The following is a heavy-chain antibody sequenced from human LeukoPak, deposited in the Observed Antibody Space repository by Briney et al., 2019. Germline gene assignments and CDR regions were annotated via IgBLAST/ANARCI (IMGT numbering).Heavy chain of an antibody. D-gene: IGHD1-26*01. CDR2: INWNGGGT. CDR1: GFTFTDYG. V-gene: IGHV3-9*01. J-gene: IGHJ6*02. CDR3: AKHMRATNTYSFFGLDV. Sequence: PGGSLRLSCAATGFTFTDYGMHWVRQPPGNGLECVSSINWNGGGTDYADSVKGRFTISRDNAKNSLYLQLSSLRPEDTALYYCAKHMRATNTYSFFGLDVWGQGTTVTVSS.